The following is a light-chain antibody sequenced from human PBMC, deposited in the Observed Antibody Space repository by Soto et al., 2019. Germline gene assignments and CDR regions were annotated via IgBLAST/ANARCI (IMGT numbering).Light chain of an antibody. CDR2: GAS. Sequence: EIVMSQYPATLSVSPGERATLSCRAIQSVSSNYLAWYQQKPGQAPRLLIYGASTRATGIPDRFSGSVSGTDFTLTISRLEPEDFAVYYCQQYRNSPPSRVGGGTKVDIK. CDR3: QQYRNSPPSR. V-gene: IGKV3-20*01. CDR1: QSVSSNY. J-gene: IGKJ4*01.